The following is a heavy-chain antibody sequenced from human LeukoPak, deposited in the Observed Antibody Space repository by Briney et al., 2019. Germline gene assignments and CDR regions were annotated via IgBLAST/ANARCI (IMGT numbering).Heavy chain of an antibody. CDR3: ARTLTDYYGMDV. V-gene: IGHV3-23*01. J-gene: IGHJ6*02. CDR2: ISGSGGST. D-gene: IGHD1-14*01. CDR1: GFTFSSYA. Sequence: GGSLRLSCAASGFTFSSYAMSWVRQAPGKGLEWVSAISGSGGSTYYADSVKGRFTISRDNSKNTLYLQMNSLGAEDTAVYYCARTLTDYYGMDVWGQGTTVTVSS.